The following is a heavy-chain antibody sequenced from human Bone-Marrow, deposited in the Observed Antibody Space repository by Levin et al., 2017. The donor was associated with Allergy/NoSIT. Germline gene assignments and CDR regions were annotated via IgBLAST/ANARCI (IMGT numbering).Heavy chain of an antibody. CDR3: ALSVFVVAHSDNTFDP. CDR1: GFSLSTDGLG. CDR2: IYWNDDK. Sequence: SGPTLVKPTQTLTLTCTFSGFSLSTDGLGVGWIRQPPGKALEWLALIYWNDDKHYSPSLKSRLTITKDTSKNQVVLTMTNMDPLDAGTYYCALSVFVVAHSDNTFDPCGQGTLVTVSS. D-gene: IGHD3-3*02. J-gene: IGHJ5*02. V-gene: IGHV2-5*01.